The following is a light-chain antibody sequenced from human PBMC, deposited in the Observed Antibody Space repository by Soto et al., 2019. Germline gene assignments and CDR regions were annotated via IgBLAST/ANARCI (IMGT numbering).Light chain of an antibody. CDR1: SSDVGGYNY. CDR3: SSYAGSSLVV. CDR2: EVS. V-gene: IGLV2-8*01. J-gene: IGLJ2*01. Sequence: QSALTQPPSASGSPGQSVTISCTGTSSDVGGYNYVSWYQQHPGKAPKLMIYEVSKRPSGVPDRFSGSKSGNTASLTVSGLQAEEEAAYYCSSYAGSSLVVFGGGTKLTVL.